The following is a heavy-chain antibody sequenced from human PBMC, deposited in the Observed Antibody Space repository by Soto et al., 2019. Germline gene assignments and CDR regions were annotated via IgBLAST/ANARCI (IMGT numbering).Heavy chain of an antibody. CDR3: ARQIYDSDTGPNFQYSFDS. J-gene: IGHJ4*02. CDR2: IDPSDSQT. D-gene: IGHD3-22*01. CDR1: GYSFAGYW. V-gene: IGHV5-10-1*01. Sequence: GESLKISCKGSGYSFAGYWISWVRQRPGKGLEWMGRIDPSDSQTYYSPSFRGHVTIPATKPITTVFLQWSSLRASDTAMYYCARQIYDSDTGPNFQYSFDSWGQGTPVTVSS.